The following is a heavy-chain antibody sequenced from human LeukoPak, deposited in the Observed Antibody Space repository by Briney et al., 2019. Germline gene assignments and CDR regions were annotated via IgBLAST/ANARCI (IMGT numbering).Heavy chain of an antibody. CDR1: GFTFSSYA. CDR2: IYSDGRT. V-gene: IGHV3-53*01. J-gene: IGHJ6*03. D-gene: IGHD1-14*01. Sequence: PGGSLRLSCAASGFTFSSYAMSWVRQAPGKGLEWVSLIYSDGRTYYADSVKGRCTISRDGSKNTLYLQMNSLRVEDTAVYYCARASEDYYYYYMDVWGKGTTVTISS. CDR3: ARASEDYYYYYMDV.